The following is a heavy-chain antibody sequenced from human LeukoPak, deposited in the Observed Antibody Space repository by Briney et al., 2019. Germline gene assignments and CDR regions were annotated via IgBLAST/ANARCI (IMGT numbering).Heavy chain of an antibody. V-gene: IGHV1-46*01. CDR2: INPSGGST. J-gene: IGHJ5*02. CDR3: ARDNSVGDTAWWFDP. D-gene: IGHD1-26*01. CDR1: GYTFTSYY. Sequence: ASVKVSCKASGYTFTSYYMHWVRQVPGQGLEWMGIINPSGGSTSYAQKFQGRVTMTRDMSTSTDYMELSSLRSEDTAVYYCARDNSVGDTAWWFDPWGQGTLVTVSS.